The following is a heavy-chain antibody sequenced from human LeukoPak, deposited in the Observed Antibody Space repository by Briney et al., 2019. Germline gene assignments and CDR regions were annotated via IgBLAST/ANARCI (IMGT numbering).Heavy chain of an antibody. CDR3: ARALERYYYDSSGYYAHFDY. V-gene: IGHV4-34*01. D-gene: IGHD3-22*01. CDR1: GGSFSGYC. J-gene: IGHJ4*02. Sequence: SETLSLTCAVYGGSFSGYCWSWIGQPPGKGLEWLGEINHSASTKYNPSLKSRVTISGDTSKNQFSLKLRSVTAADTAVYYCARALERYYYDSSGYYAHFDYWGQGTLVTVSS. CDR2: INHSAST.